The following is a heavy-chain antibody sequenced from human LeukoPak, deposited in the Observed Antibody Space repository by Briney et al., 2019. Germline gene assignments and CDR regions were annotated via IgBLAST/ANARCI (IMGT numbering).Heavy chain of an antibody. CDR1: GFTFSSYP. Sequence: GGSLRLSCAASGFTFSSYPISWVRQAPGKGLEWVSAISGSGGSTYYADSVKGRFTISRDNSKNTLYLQMNSLRAEDTAVYYCASAMVRGVIIRESFDYWGQGTLVTVSS. V-gene: IGHV3-23*01. CDR3: ASAMVRGVIIRESFDY. CDR2: ISGSGGST. J-gene: IGHJ4*02. D-gene: IGHD3-10*01.